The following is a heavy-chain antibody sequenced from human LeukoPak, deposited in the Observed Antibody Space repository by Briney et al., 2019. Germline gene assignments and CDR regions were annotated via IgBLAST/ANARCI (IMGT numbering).Heavy chain of an antibody. D-gene: IGHD3-9*01. CDR3: SKDHGYDISA. CDR2: IPYDGSNK. Sequence: GGSLRLSCAASGFTFSSYGMHWVRQAPGKGLEWVTFIPYDGSNKYYADSVKGRFTISRDNSENTLYLQMNSLRPEDTAVYYCSKDHGYDISAWGQGTLVTVSS. J-gene: IGHJ5*02. V-gene: IGHV3-30*02. CDR1: GFTFSSYG.